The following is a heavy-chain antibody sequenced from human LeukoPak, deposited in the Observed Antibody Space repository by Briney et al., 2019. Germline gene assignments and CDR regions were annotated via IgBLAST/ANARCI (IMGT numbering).Heavy chain of an antibody. CDR1: GFTFSRYA. CDR3: AKDNDYYASGTSFDY. D-gene: IGHD3-10*01. V-gene: IGHV3-64*04. CDR2: ITSNGGST. J-gene: IGHJ4*02. Sequence: PGGSLRLSCSASGFTFSRYAMHWVRQAPGKGLEYVSAITSNGGSTYYADSVKGRFTISRDNSKSTLYLQMNSLRAEDTAVYYCAKDNDYYASGTSFDYWGQGTLVTVSS.